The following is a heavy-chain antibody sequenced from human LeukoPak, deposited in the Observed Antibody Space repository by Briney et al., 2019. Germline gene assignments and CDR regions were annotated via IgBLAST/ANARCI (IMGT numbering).Heavy chain of an antibody. Sequence: ASVKVSCKASGYTFTSYYMHWVRQAHGQGLEWMGIINPSGGSTSYAQKFQGRVTMTRDTSTSTVYMELSSLRSEDTAVYYCAREDSSGYYLNPYPYYGMDVWGQGTTVTVSS. CDR2: INPSGGST. D-gene: IGHD3-22*01. CDR1: GYTFTSYY. J-gene: IGHJ6*02. V-gene: IGHV1-46*01. CDR3: AREDSSGYYLNPYPYYGMDV.